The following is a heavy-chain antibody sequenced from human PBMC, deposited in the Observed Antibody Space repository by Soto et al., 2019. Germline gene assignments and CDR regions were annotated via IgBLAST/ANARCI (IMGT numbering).Heavy chain of an antibody. Sequence: SETLSLTCAVYCGSFSGYYWSWIRQPPGKGLVWIGEIYHSGCTNYIPSLKIRVTKSVDTSKNLFSLKLSSVSAADTAVYYCVRGRGIAAAGRSFNWFDPWGQGTLVTVSS. V-gene: IGHV4-34*01. CDR3: VRGRGIAAAGRSFNWFDP. J-gene: IGHJ5*02. D-gene: IGHD6-13*01. CDR1: CGSFSGYY. CDR2: IYHSGCT.